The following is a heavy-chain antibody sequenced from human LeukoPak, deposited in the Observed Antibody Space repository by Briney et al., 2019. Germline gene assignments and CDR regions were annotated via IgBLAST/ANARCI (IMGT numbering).Heavy chain of an antibody. CDR3: ARRALPSDLDRYNWFDP. D-gene: IGHD3/OR15-3a*01. J-gene: IGHJ5*02. Sequence: GASVKVSCKASGYTFTSYDINWVRQATGQGLEWMGWTNPNSGNTGYAQKFQGRVTITRNTSISTAYMELSSLRSEDTAVYYCARRALPSDLDRYNWFDPWGQGTLVTVSS. V-gene: IGHV1-8*03. CDR1: GYTFTSYD. CDR2: TNPNSGNT.